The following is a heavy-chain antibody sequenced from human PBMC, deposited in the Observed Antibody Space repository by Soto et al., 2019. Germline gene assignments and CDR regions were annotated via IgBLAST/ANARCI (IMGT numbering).Heavy chain of an antibody. CDR1: GFSLNTRDVG. Sequence: QITLNESGPALVKPTQTLTLTCTFSGFSLNTRDVGVGWIRQPPGKALEWLGVVYWDDDKTYNPSLKSRLTITKDTPKNQVVLRITKMDPVDTATYYCAHCRGGVASFWGQGTLVTVSS. V-gene: IGHV2-5*02. CDR3: AHCRGGVASF. J-gene: IGHJ4*02. CDR2: VYWDDDK. D-gene: IGHD3-16*01.